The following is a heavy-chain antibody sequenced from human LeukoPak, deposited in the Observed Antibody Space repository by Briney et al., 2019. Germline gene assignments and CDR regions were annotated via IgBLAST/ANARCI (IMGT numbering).Heavy chain of an antibody. V-gene: IGHV4-31*03. CDR3: ARGVRWLQLSYFDY. CDR2: IYYSGST. J-gene: IGHJ4*02. D-gene: IGHD5-24*01. Sequence: SQTLSLTCPVSXGPISSGGYYWSWIRQHPGKGLEWIGYIYYSGSTYYNPSLKSRVTISVDTSKNQFSLKLSSVTAADTAVYYCARGVRWLQLSYFDYWGQGTLVTVSS. CDR1: XGPISSGGYY.